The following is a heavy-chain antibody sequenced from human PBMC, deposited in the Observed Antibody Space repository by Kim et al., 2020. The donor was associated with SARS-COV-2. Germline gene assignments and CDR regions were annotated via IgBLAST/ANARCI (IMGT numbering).Heavy chain of an antibody. V-gene: IGHV3-23*01. CDR3: VKGLSGSRAFDI. D-gene: IGHD6-25*01. Sequence: YHAGSVKGRFTISRDNSKNTLYLQMNSLRAEDTAVYYCVKGLSGSRAFDIWGQGTMVTVSS. J-gene: IGHJ3*02.